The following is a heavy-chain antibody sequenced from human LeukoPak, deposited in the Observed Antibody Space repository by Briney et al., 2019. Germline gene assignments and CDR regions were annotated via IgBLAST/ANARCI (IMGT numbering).Heavy chain of an antibody. Sequence: ASVKVSCKASGYTFISYGISWVRQAPGQRPEWMGWISTYNDNANYARKFQGRVAMTIDTSTNTAYMELRSLGSDDTAVYYCERAQGGRLGDYWGQGPLVTVSS. CDR2: ISTYNDNA. V-gene: IGHV1-18*01. CDR1: GYTFISYG. CDR3: ERAQGGRLGDY. D-gene: IGHD5-12*01. J-gene: IGHJ4*02.